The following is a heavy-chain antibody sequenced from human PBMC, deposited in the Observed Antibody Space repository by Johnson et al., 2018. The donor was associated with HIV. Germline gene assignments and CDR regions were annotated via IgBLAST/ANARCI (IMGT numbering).Heavy chain of an antibody. CDR3: ARDQLTAVGTDAFDI. CDR2: ISSSGSTR. D-gene: IGHD6-13*01. V-gene: IGHV3-11*01. CDR1: GFTFNDYY. J-gene: IGHJ3*02. Sequence: VQLVESGGGLVKPGGSLRLSCAASGFTFNDYYMSWIRQAPGKGLEWVSYISSSGSTRYYADSVKGRFTISRDSAKNSLYLQMNSMRAEDTAVYYCARDQLTAVGTDAFDIWGQGTMVTVSS.